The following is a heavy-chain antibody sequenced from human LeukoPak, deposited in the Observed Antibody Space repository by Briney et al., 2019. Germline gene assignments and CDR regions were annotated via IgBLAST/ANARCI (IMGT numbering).Heavy chain of an antibody. CDR1: GGSISSSSYY. D-gene: IGHD5-18*01. CDR3: ARGAAGYSYG. J-gene: IGHJ4*02. Sequence: PSETLSLTCTVSGGSISSSSYYWGWIRQPPGKGLEWIGSIYYSGSTYYNPSLKSRVTISVDTSKNQFSLKLSSVTAADTAVYYCARGAAGYSYGWGQGTLVTVSS. CDR2: IYYSGST. V-gene: IGHV4-39*07.